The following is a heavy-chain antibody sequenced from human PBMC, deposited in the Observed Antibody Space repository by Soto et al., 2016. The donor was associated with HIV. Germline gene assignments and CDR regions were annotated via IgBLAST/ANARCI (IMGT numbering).Heavy chain of an antibody. CDR2: IIPSLGTA. V-gene: IGHV1-69*13. CDR3: ARDEGHCSSISAIDNWFDP. Sequence: QVQLVQSGAEVKQPGSSVKVSCKASGGTFSSYAISWVRQAPGQGLEWMGGIIPSLGTANYAQNFQGRATITADESTSTAYMELSSLTSEDTAVYYCARDEGHCSSISAIDNWFDPWGRGNPRSTVSS. CDR1: GGTFSSYA. D-gene: IGHD2-2*01. J-gene: IGHJ5*02.